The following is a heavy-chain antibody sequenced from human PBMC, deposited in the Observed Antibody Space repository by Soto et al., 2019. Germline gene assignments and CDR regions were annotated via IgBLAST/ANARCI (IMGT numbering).Heavy chain of an antibody. CDR3: ARDRLERTGYHHDAFDI. Sequence: SLRLSCAASGFTFSDYYMSWIRQAPGKGLEWVSYISSSGSTIYYADSVKGRFTISRDNAKNSLYLQMNSLRAEDTAVYYCARDRLERTGYHHDAFDIWGQGTMVTVSS. J-gene: IGHJ3*02. CDR2: ISSSGSTI. CDR1: GFTFSDYY. D-gene: IGHD3-9*01. V-gene: IGHV3-11*01.